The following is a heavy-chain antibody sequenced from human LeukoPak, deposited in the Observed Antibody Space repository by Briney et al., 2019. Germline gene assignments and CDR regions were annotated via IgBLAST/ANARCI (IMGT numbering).Heavy chain of an antibody. D-gene: IGHD2-2*01. CDR1: GFTFSHYW. CDR2: IESVGGRT. J-gene: IGHJ4*02. V-gene: IGHV3-74*01. Sequence: GGSLRLSCAASGFTFSHYWMHWVRQAPGKGLVWVSRIESVGGRTDYADSLKGRFTISRDNAKNTLYLEMNSLRAEDTAVYYCARVGHCSSTACFIDYWGQGTLVTVSS. CDR3: ARVGHCSSTACFIDY.